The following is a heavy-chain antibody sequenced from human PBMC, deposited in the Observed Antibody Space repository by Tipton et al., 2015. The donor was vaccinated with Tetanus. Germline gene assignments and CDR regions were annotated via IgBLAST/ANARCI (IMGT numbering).Heavy chain of an antibody. J-gene: IGHJ3*01. CDR3: ARPSTTVTPRAFDV. D-gene: IGHD4-17*01. CDR1: GGSINSGTFY. CDR2: IYYNGNT. Sequence: TLSLTCTVSGGSINSGTFYWDWIRQTPGKGLEWIGNIYYNGNTLQNPSLKSRVTMSLDKSKNRFSLKLTSVTAADAAVYYCARPSTTVTPRAFDVWGQGTMVTVSS. V-gene: IGHV4-39*01.